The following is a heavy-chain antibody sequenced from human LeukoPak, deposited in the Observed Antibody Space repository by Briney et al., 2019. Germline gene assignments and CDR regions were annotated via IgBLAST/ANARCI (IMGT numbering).Heavy chain of an antibody. V-gene: IGHV3-7*03. Sequence: GGSLRLSCAASGFIFKDYWMIWVRQAPGKGLEWVANIKQDGSEKYYVDSVKGRFTISRDNAKNSLYLQMNTLRAEDTAVYYCARRNAMDVWGQGTTVIVFS. CDR2: IKQDGSEK. CDR1: GFIFKDYW. CDR3: ARRNAMDV. J-gene: IGHJ6*02.